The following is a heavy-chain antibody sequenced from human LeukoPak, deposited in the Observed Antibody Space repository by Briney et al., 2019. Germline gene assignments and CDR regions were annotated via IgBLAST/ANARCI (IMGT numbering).Heavy chain of an antibody. V-gene: IGHV4-39*07. CDR1: GGSISSGSYY. CDR2: IYSSGST. Sequence: PSETLSPTCTVSGGSISSGSYYWGWLRQPPGKGLEWIGRIYSSGSTNYNPSLKSRVTMSVDTSKNQVSLKLNSVTAADTAVYYCARRFPWYFDLWGRGTLVTVSS. J-gene: IGHJ2*01. CDR3: ARRFPWYFDL.